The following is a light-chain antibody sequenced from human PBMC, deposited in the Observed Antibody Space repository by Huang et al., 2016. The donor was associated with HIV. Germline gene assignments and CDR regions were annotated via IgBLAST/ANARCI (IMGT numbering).Light chain of an antibody. CDR3: QQYKAWPQYT. Sequence: IVMTQSPATLSVSPGETATLFCRASQSVGNTLDWYQQQPGQAPRRLIYAASNRATGIPARGSGSGAGTEFTLTISSLQSEDIAVYYCQQYKAWPQYTFGQGTRLEIQ. CDR2: AAS. CDR1: QSVGNT. J-gene: IGKJ2*01. V-gene: IGKV3-15*01.